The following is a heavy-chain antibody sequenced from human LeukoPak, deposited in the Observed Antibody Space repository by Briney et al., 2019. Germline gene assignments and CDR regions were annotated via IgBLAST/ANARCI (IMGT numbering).Heavy chain of an antibody. CDR2: ISSSSSYI. D-gene: IGHD4-17*01. J-gene: IGHJ6*02. CDR1: GFTFSSYS. CDR3: ARDEETTVTTYYYYGMDV. V-gene: IGHV3-21*01. Sequence: GGSLRLSCVASGFTFSSYSMNWVRQAPGKGLEWVSSISSSSSYIYYADSVKGRFTISRDNAKNSLYLQMNSLRAEDTAVYYCARDEETTVTTYYYYGMDVWGQGTTVTVSS.